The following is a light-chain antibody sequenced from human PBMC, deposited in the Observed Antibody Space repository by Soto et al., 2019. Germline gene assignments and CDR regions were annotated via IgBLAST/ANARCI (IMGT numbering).Light chain of an antibody. CDR2: DAS. CDR1: QDITNY. V-gene: IGKV1-33*01. Sequence: DIQMTQSRSSLSASVGDRVTITCQASQDITNYLNWYQQKPGKAPKLLIYDASNLQTGVPSRFSGSGSGTTFTLTISSLQSDDFATYYCLQYNGYYRTFGQGTKVDIK. J-gene: IGKJ1*01. CDR3: LQYNGYYRT.